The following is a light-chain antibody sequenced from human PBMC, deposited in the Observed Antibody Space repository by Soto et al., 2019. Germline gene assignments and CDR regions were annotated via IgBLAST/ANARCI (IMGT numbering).Light chain of an antibody. CDR3: LQYDTWPPGT. Sequence: IFMTQSPATLSVSPGGRATLSCRASEDVSSKLAWYQQKPGLPPRLVIYDASTRATGIPGRFSGSGSGKDFTLTISGLQSEDFAIYYCLQYDTWPPGTFGQGTKVES. CDR2: DAS. V-gene: IGKV3-15*01. J-gene: IGKJ1*01. CDR1: EDVSSK.